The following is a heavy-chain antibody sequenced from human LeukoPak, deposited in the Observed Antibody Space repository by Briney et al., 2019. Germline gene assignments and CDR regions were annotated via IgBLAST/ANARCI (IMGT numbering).Heavy chain of an antibody. D-gene: IGHD1-7*01. J-gene: IGHJ4*02. Sequence: GGSLRLSCAASGFTFSDYAMHWVRQAPGKGLEWVAVISKDGSDKYYPGSVRGRFTISRDNSKNTIYLQVDSLRAEDTAIYYCARDYWWNYDYWGQGTLVTVSS. V-gene: IGHV3-30-3*01. CDR1: GFTFSDYA. CDR3: ARDYWWNYDY. CDR2: ISKDGSDK.